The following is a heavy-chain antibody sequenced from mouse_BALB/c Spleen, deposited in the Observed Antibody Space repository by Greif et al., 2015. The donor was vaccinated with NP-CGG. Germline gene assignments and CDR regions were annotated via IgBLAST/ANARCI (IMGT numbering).Heavy chain of an antibody. CDR2: ISSGSSTI. CDR3: ARWLPHYYAMDY. D-gene: IGHD2-2*01. Sequence: EVKLVESGGGLVQPGGSRKLSCAASGFTFSSFGMHWVCQAPEKGLEWVAYISSGSSTIYYADTVKGRFTISRDNPKNTLFLQMTSLRSEDTAMYYCARWLPHYYAMDYWGQGTSVTVSS. J-gene: IGHJ4*01. CDR1: GFTFSSFG. V-gene: IGHV5-17*02.